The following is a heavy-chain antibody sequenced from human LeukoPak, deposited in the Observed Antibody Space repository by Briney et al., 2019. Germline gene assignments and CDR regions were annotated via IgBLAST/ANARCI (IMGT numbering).Heavy chain of an antibody. CDR2: IYHSGST. CDR1: GGSFSGYY. V-gene: IGHV4-34*01. D-gene: IGHD6-19*01. J-gene: IGHJ3*02. Sequence: SETLSLTCAVYGGSFSGYYWSWIRQPPGKGLEWIGEIYHSGSTNYNPSLKSRVTISVDKSKNQFSLKLSSVTAADTAVYYCARDFIRQQWLVQDAFDIWGQGTMVTVSS. CDR3: ARDFIRQQWLVQDAFDI.